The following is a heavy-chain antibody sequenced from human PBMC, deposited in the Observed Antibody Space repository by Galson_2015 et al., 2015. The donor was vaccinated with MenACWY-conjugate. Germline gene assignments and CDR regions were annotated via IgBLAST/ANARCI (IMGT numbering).Heavy chain of an antibody. Sequence: SLRLSCAASGFTFSGFGMHWVRQAPGKRPEWVAVISDDGSKKFYADSLKGRLTISRDNSKNTLYLQVDSLRPEDTALYYCAKEPFGSGPFDIWGRGTMVTVSS. CDR1: GFTFSGFG. J-gene: IGHJ3*02. D-gene: IGHD3-10*01. CDR3: AKEPFGSGPFDI. V-gene: IGHV3-30*18. CDR2: ISDDGSKK.